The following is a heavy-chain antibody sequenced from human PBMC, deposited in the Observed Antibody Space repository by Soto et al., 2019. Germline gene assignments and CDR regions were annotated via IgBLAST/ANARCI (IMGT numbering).Heavy chain of an antibody. CDR1: GGSISSGGYS. V-gene: IGHV4-30-2*01. D-gene: IGHD2-15*01. J-gene: IGHJ4*02. Sequence: QLQLQESGSGLVKPSQTLSLTCTVSGGSISSGGYSWSWIRQPPGKGLEWIAYIYYGGITYYNPSLKSRVTISIDVSKNQFSRKLNSVTAADTAVYYCARGTGGEFDYWGQGILLTVSS. CDR2: IYYGGIT. CDR3: ARGTGGEFDY.